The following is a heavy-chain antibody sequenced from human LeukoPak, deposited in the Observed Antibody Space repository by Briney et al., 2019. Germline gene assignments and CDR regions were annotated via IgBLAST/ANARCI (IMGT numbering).Heavy chain of an antibody. V-gene: IGHV3-66*01. CDR2: IYSGGST. CDR3: ARVDGPTGDYYYYYGMDV. D-gene: IGHD2-2*03. Sequence: GGSLRLSCAASGFTVSSNYMSWVRQAPGKGLEWVSVIYSGGSTYYADSVKGRFTTSRDNSKNTLYLQMNSLRAEDTAVYYCARVDGPTGDYYYYYGMDVWGQGTTVTVSS. J-gene: IGHJ6*02. CDR1: GFTVSSNY.